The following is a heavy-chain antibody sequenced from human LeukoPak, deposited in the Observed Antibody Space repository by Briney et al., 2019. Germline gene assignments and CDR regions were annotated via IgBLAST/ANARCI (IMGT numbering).Heavy chain of an antibody. CDR2: IYTTGST. V-gene: IGHV4-4*07. CDR1: GCSISSYY. Sequence: PSETLSLTCTVSGCSISSYYGSWIRQPAGKGLEWIGRIYTTGSTNYNPSLKSRVTMSVDTSKDQFSLRLSSVTAADTAVYYCARSAKLRVYYYYMDVWGKGTTVTVSS. D-gene: IGHD1-26*01. J-gene: IGHJ6*03. CDR3: ARSAKLRVYYYYMDV.